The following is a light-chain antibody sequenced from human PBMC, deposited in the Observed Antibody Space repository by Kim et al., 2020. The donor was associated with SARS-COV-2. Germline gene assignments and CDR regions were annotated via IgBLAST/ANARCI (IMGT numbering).Light chain of an antibody. V-gene: IGKV1-39*01. CDR1: QTIDTN. Sequence: SASVGDRVTITCRASQTIDTNLNWYQQKPGKPPKFLIYGASSLQSGVPSRFSGSGAGTDFTLTISSLQPEDSATYFCQQSYSSRWTFGQGTKLEI. J-gene: IGKJ1*01. CDR2: GAS. CDR3: QQSYSSRWT.